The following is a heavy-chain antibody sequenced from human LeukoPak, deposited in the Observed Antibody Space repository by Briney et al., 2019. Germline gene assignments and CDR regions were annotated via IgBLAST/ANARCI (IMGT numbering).Heavy chain of an antibody. CDR1: GFTFNAYA. D-gene: IGHD6-6*01. J-gene: IGHJ3*01. V-gene: IGHV3-23*01. CDR2: IGSGGST. CDR3: ARSSYSSSSSV. Sequence: GGSLRLSCAASGFTFNAYAMTWVRQAPGKGLEWVSTIGSGGSTNYADSVKGRFTISRDNSKNTLYLQMNSLRAEDTAVYYCARSSYSSSSSVWGQGTMVTVSS.